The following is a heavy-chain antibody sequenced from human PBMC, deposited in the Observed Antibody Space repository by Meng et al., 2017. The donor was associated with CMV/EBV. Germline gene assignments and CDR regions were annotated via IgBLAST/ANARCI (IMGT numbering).Heavy chain of an antibody. J-gene: IGHJ4*02. CDR1: GGTFSSYA. D-gene: IGHD3-10*01. CDR2: IIPIFGTA. CDR3: AKNHEYGSGSYLGLDY. Sequence: SVKVSCKASGGTFSSYAISWVRQAPGQGLEWMGGIIPIFGTANYAQKFQGRVTITTDESTSTAYMELSSLRSEDTAVYYCAKNHEYGSGSYLGLDYWGQGTLVTVSS. V-gene: IGHV1-69*05.